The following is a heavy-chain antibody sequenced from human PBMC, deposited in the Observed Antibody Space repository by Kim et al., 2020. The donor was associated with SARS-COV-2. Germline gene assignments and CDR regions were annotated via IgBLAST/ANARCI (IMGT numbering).Heavy chain of an antibody. J-gene: IGHJ4*01. V-gene: IGHV3-48*04. Sequence: GGSLRLSCAASGFTFSAHSMNWVRLAPGKGPEWVSYISSTSSTIYYAESVKGRFTISRDNTKNSLYLQMNSLRAEDTAVYYCASHYDSRHYSRIYFYYWG. D-gene: IGHD3-22*01. CDR1: GFTFSAHS. CDR2: ISSTSSTI. CDR3: ASHYDSRHYSRIYFYY.